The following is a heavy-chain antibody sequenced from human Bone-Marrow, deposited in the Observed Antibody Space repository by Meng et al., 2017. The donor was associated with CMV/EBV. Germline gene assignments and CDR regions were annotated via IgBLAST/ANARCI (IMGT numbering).Heavy chain of an antibody. J-gene: IGHJ4*02. V-gene: IGHV1-69*04. Sequence: SVKVSCKASGGTFSSYTISWVRQAPGQGLEWMGRIIPILGIANYAQKFQGRVTITADKSTSTAYMELSSLRSEDTAVYYCARDRGTAAAGTWSYWGQGKRVNGAS. D-gene: IGHD6-13*01. CDR1: GGTFSSYT. CDR3: ARDRGTAAAGTWSY. CDR2: IIPILGIA.